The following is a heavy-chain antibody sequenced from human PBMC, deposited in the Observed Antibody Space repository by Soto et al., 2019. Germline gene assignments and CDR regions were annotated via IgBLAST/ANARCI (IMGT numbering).Heavy chain of an antibody. J-gene: IGHJ6*02. CDR2: INPNSGGT. D-gene: IGHD1-26*01. CDR3: ARGGVGATTVYYYYYGMDV. V-gene: IGHV1-2*04. CDR1: GYTFTGYY. Sequence: ASVKVSCKASGYTFTGYYMHWVRQAPGQGLEWMGWINPNSGGTNYAQKFQGWVTMTRDTSISTAYMELSRLRSDDTAVYYCARGGVGATTVYYYYYGMDVWGQGTTVTVSS.